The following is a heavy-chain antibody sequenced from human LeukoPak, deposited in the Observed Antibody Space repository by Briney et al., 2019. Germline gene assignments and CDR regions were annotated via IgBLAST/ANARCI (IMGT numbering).Heavy chain of an antibody. D-gene: IGHD3/OR15-3a*01. CDR1: GFVFREND. Sequence: GGSLRLSCAASGFVFRENDMNWVRQAPGKGLEWVSGIRGYDGYTDYADYVKGRFTISRDNSRDTLFLEMNNLRIEDTAIYYCAKNFSMMVFWGPGTQVTVSS. J-gene: IGHJ4*02. CDR2: IRGYDGYT. CDR3: AKNFSMMVF. V-gene: IGHV3-23*01.